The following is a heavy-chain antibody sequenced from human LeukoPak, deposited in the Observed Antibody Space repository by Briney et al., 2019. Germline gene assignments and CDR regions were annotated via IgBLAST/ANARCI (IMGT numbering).Heavy chain of an antibody. CDR1: GFTFSNAW. V-gene: IGHV3-15*01. CDR3: EGLGYYGSGSPGNYYYMDV. CDR2: IKSKTDGGTT. Sequence: GGSLRLSCAASGFTFSNAWMSWVRQAPGKGLEWVGRIKSKTDGGTTDYAAPVKGRFTISRDDSKNTLYLQMNSLKTEDTAVYYCEGLGYYGSGSPGNYYYMDVWGKGTTVTVSS. D-gene: IGHD3-10*01. J-gene: IGHJ6*03.